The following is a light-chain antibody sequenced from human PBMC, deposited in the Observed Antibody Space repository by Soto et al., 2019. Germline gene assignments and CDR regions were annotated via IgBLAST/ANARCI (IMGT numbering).Light chain of an antibody. Sequence: QSALTQPRSVSGSPGQSVAISCTGTSSDVGGYNYVSWYQQHPGKAPKLMIYDVNKRPSGVPDCFSGSKSGNTASLTISGLQAEDEADYYCCSFAGDPYVFGTGTKVTVL. CDR3: CSFAGDPYV. J-gene: IGLJ1*01. V-gene: IGLV2-11*01. CDR2: DVN. CDR1: SSDVGGYNY.